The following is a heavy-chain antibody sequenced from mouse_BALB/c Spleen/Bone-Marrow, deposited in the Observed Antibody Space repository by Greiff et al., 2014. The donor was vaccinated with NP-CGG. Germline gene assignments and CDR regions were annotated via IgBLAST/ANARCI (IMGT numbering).Heavy chain of an antibody. Sequence: DVQLVESGGGLVQPGGSRKLSCATSGFTFSSFGMNWVRQAPEKGLEWVAYISSGSSTIYYADTVKGRFTISRDNPKNTLFLQMTSLRAEDTAMYYCARGGNFALFAYWGQGTLVTVSA. D-gene: IGHD2-1*01. CDR2: ISSGSSTI. CDR3: ARGGNFALFAY. J-gene: IGHJ3*01. CDR1: GFTFSSFG. V-gene: IGHV5-17*02.